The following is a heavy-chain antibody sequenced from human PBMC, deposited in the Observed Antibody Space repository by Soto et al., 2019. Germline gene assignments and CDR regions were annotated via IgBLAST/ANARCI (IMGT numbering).Heavy chain of an antibody. CDR2: IIPIFGTA. J-gene: IGHJ4*02. CDR3: AKGGRGYSYGLIYY. Sequence: SVKVSCKASGGTFSSYAISWVRQAPGQGLEWMGGIIPIFGTANYAQKFQGRVTISRDNSKNTLYLQMNSLRAEDTAVYYCAKGGRGYSYGLIYYWGQGTLVTVSS. D-gene: IGHD5-18*01. CDR1: GGTFSSYA. V-gene: IGHV1-69*05.